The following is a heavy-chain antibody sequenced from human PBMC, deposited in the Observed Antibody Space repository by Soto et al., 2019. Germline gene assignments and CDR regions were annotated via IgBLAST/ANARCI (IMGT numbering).Heavy chain of an antibody. Sequence: AGGALRLSCGAPGFTLRRYSINWGRPAPGKGVGWVLYINCSSSTIYYADSVKGRFTISRDNAKNSLYLQMNSLRDEDMAVYYCARDGRRYYYDSSGYYEDYYYYGMDVWGQGTTVTVSS. J-gene: IGHJ6*02. CDR3: ARDGRRYYYDSSGYYEDYYYYGMDV. D-gene: IGHD3-22*01. CDR1: GFTLRRYS. V-gene: IGHV3-48*02. CDR2: INCSSSTI.